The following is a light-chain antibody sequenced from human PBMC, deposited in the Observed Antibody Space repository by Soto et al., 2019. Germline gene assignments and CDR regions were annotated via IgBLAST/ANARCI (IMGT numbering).Light chain of an antibody. CDR3: QQTHGT. V-gene: IGKV1-39*01. CDR1: PPISTY. Sequence: DIQMTQSPSSLSASVGDRVTITCRASPPISTYLDWYQHKPGSAPKLLIFDASTLHRGVPARFSGSGSGTEFTITISNLQPEDFATYYCQQTHGTFGQGTKLESK. CDR2: DAS. J-gene: IGKJ2*02.